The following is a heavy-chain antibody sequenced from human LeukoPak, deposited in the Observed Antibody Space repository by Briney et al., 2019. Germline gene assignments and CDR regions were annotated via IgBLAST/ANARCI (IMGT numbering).Heavy chain of an antibody. V-gene: IGHV4-4*02. J-gene: IGHJ4*02. Sequence: SETLSLTCAVSGGYISSSNWWSWVRQPPGKGLEWIGEIYHSGSTNYNPSLKSRVTISVDKSKNQFSLKLSSVTAADTAVYYCATIGWGGVAAAGTFDYWAREPWSPSPQ. D-gene: IGHD6-13*01. CDR1: GGYISSSNW. CDR2: IYHSGST. CDR3: ATIGWGGVAAAGTFDY.